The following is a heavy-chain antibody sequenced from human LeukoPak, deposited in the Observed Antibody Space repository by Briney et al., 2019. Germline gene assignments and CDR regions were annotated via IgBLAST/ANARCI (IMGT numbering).Heavy chain of an antibody. Sequence: SVKVSCKASGGTFSSYAISWVRQAPGQGLEWMGGIIPIFGTANYAQKFQGRVTITADESTSTAYMELSSLRSEDTAVYYCARDGVSEPYYHGMDVWGQGTTVTVSS. CDR2: IIPIFGTA. CDR3: ARDGVSEPYYHGMDV. V-gene: IGHV1-69*13. J-gene: IGHJ6*02. CDR1: GGTFSSYA. D-gene: IGHD1-14*01.